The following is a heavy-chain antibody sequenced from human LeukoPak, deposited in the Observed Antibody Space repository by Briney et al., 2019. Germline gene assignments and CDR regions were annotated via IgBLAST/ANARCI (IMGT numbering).Heavy chain of an antibody. V-gene: IGHV4-4*07. J-gene: IGHJ4*02. D-gene: IGHD3-10*01. Sequence: SETXSLTCTVSGGSISSYYWGWVRQXAGKGLEWIGRIYTFGTTNYNPSLKIRVTMSVDTSKNQFSLKLSSVTAADTAVYYCARDSGSCKYWGQGTLVTVSS. CDR3: ARDSGSCKY. CDR2: IYTFGTT. CDR1: GGSISSYY.